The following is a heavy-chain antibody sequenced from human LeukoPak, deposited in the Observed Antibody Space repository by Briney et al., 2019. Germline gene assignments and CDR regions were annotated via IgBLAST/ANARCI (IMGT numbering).Heavy chain of an antibody. D-gene: IGHD3-3*01. CDR2: ISSSGSTI. J-gene: IGHJ5*02. V-gene: IGHV3-11*01. CDR3: ARDFWSGFYTPYNWFDP. Sequence: GGSLRLSCAASGSTFSDYYMSWIRQAPGKGLEWVSYISSSGSTIYYADSVKGRFTISRDNGKNSLYLQMNSLRAEDTAVYYCARDFWSGFYTPYNWFDPWGQGTLVTVSS. CDR1: GSTFSDYY.